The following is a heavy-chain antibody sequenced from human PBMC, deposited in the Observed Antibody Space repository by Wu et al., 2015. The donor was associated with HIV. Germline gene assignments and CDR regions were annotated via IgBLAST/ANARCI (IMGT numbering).Heavy chain of an antibody. CDR3: ARSPLFLFGSGWYYFDY. CDR2: IIPVFDKT. V-gene: IGHV1-69*01. J-gene: IGHJ4*02. Sequence: QVQLVQSGAEVKKPGSSVTVSCKPSGGTFSSFAINWVRQAPGQGLDWMGGIIPVFDKTNYAQKFQGRVTITADESTNKVYLELSGLRSDDTAVYYCARSPLFLFGSGWYYFDYWGQGSLVTVSS. D-gene: IGHD6-19*01. CDR1: GGTFSSFA.